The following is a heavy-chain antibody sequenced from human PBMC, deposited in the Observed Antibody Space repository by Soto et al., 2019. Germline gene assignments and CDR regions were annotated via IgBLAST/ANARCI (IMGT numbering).Heavy chain of an antibody. D-gene: IGHD1-1*01. CDR1: GFSISRSA. V-gene: IGHV3-30*04. CDR3: ARDLQAGTDNVNWFAP. CDR2: IAYDGSNR. Sequence: QVQLVESGGGVVQPGRSLRLSCAASGFSISRSAMHWVRQAPGKGLEWVAVIAYDGSNRWYADSAKGRFTISRDNSNNTVYLQMSSLRGEATAVYYCARDLQAGTDNVNWFAPGGQGTLVTVSS. J-gene: IGHJ5*02.